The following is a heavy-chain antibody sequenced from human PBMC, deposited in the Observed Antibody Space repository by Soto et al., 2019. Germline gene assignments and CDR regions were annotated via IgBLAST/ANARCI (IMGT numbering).Heavy chain of an antibody. CDR1: GFTFSSNS. V-gene: IGHV3-48*02. Sequence: EVQLVESGGGMVQPGGSLRVSCAASGFTFSSNSMHWVRQAPGKGLEWVSYISGSGGTIYYADSVKGRFTISRDNAKNSLSVQMNSLRDEDTAVYFCARETGLRSSGWSYYFDFWGPGTRVTVSS. J-gene: IGHJ4*02. CDR2: ISGSGGTI. CDR3: ARETGLRSSGWSYYFDF. D-gene: IGHD6-19*01.